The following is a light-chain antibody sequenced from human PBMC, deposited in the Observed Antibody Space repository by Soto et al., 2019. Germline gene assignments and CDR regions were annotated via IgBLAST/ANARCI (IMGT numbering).Light chain of an antibody. CDR1: SSNIGAGYY. CDR3: QSSDSSLRGWV. Sequence: QSALTRPPSVSGAPGQRVTISCTGSSSNIGAGYYVHWYQQLPGTAPKLLIYGNSNRPSGVPVRFSGSKSGTSASLAITGLQAEDEAHYYCQSSDSSLRGWVFGGGTKVTFL. J-gene: IGLJ3*02. V-gene: IGLV1-40*01. CDR2: GNS.